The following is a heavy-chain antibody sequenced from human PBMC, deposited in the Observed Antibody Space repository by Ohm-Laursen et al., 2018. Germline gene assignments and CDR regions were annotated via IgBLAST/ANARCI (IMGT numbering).Heavy chain of an antibody. CDR2: IYSRGNT. CDR3: ARGLVVNSGYDWGWDY. J-gene: IGHJ4*02. CDR1: GVSISSYY. D-gene: IGHD5-12*01. Sequence: SVTLSLTCPVSGVSISSYYWTRLPPPAGKGLVWIGRIYSRGNTDYNPSRNSRFTISLDTSKSQFLLKLNAVTAADTAVYYCARGLVVNSGYDWGWDYWGQGALVTVSS. V-gene: IGHV4-4*07.